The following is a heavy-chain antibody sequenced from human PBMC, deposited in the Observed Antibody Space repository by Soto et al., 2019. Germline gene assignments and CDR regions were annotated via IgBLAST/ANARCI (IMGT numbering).Heavy chain of an antibody. CDR3: ASGSGYPGYYYYGMDV. D-gene: IGHD5-12*01. V-gene: IGHV4-30-4*01. Sequence: QVQLQESGPGLVKPSQTLSLTCTVSGGSISSGDYYWSWIRQPPGKGLEWIGYIYYSGSTYYNPSLKSRVTISVDTSKNQFSLKLSSVTAADTAVYYCASGSGYPGYYYYGMDVWGQGTTVTVSS. CDR1: GGSISSGDYY. J-gene: IGHJ6*02. CDR2: IYYSGST.